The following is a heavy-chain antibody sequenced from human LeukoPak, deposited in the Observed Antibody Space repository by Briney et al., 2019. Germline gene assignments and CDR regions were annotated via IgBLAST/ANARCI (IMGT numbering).Heavy chain of an antibody. CDR1: GYSFTSYW. CDR3: AIKYYYYYGMDV. V-gene: IGHV5-10-1*01. CDR2: IDPSDSYT. J-gene: IGHJ6*02. Sequence: GESLKTSCKGSGYSFTSYWISWVRQMPGKGLEWMGRIDPSDSYTNCSPSFQGHVTISADKSISTAYLQWSSLKASDTAMYYCAIKYYYYYGMDVWGQGTTVTVSS.